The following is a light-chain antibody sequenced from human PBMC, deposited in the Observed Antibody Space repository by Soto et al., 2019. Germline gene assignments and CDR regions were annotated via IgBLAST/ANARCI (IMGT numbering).Light chain of an antibody. CDR1: NSDVGAYNY. Sequence: QSVLTHPPSASGSPGQSVTISCTGTNSDVGAYNYVSWYQQHPGKVPKLLIYEVTKRPSGVPDRFSGSKSGITASLTVSGLQAEDEADYYCSSHGGANNFYVFGTGTKVTVL. J-gene: IGLJ1*01. CDR3: SSHGGANNFYV. CDR2: EVT. V-gene: IGLV2-8*01.